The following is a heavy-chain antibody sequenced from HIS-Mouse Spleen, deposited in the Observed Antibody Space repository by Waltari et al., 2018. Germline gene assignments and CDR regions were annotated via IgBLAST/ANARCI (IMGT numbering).Heavy chain of an antibody. D-gene: IGHD4-4*01. Sequence: QVQLQQWGAGLLKPSETLSLTCAVYGGSFSGYSWSWICQPPGKGLEWIGEINHSGSTNYNPSLKSRVTISVDTSKNQFSLKLSSVTDADTAVYYCARIDYSNYFDYWGQGTLVTVSS. J-gene: IGHJ4*02. CDR1: GGSFSGYS. CDR2: INHSGST. V-gene: IGHV4-34*01. CDR3: ARIDYSNYFDY.